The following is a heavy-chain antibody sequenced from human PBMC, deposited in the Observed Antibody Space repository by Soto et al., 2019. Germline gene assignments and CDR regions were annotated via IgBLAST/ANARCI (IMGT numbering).Heavy chain of an antibody. V-gene: IGHV3-53*02. J-gene: IGHJ4*02. CDR3: AREGSGTVTSRPYYFDY. Sequence: EVQLVETGGGLIQPGGSLRLSCAASGFTVSSNYMSWVRQAPGKGLEWVSVIYSGGSTYYADSVKGRFTISRDNSKNTLYLETNSLRAEDTAVYYCAREGSGTVTSRPYYFDYWGQGTLVTVSS. CDR1: GFTVSSNY. CDR2: IYSGGST. D-gene: IGHD4-17*01.